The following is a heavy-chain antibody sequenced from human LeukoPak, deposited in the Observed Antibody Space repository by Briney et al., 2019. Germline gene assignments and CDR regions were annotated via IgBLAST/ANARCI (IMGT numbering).Heavy chain of an antibody. D-gene: IGHD3-9*01. Sequence: ASVKVSCKASGYTFTSYYMHWVRQAPGQGLEWMGIINPSGGSTSYAQKLQGRGTMTRDTSTSTVYIGMRSLRSGETDVYYCARAERTYYDILTGYYNREEYLQHWGQGNLVTVSS. CDR1: GYTFTSYY. CDR2: INPSGGST. CDR3: ARAERTYYDILTGYYNREEYLQH. V-gene: IGHV1-46*01. J-gene: IGHJ1*01.